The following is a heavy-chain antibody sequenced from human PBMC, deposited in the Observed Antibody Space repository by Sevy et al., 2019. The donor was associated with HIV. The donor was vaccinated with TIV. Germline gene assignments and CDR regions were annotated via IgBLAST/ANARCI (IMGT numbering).Heavy chain of an antibody. CDR2: ITSSGSNI. CDR3: TRDLPPSATIVPHFDY. D-gene: IGHD2-21*01. J-gene: IGHJ4*02. CDR1: GFSFSSYE. V-gene: IGHV3-48*03. Sequence: GGSLRLSCAASGFSFSSYEMNWVRQAPGKGLEWLSSITSSGSNIYYSDSVKGRFTISRDNAKNSLYLQMNSLRAEDTALYNCTRDLPPSATIVPHFDYWGQGTLVTVSS.